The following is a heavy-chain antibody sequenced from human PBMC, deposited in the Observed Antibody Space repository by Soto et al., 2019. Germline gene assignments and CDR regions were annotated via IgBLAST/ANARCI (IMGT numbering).Heavy chain of an antibody. CDR3: ARPKDQYSWYKWFDP. D-gene: IGHD2-8*02. Sequence: QVQLVQSGAEVKKPGSSVNVSCKASGCTFTSYAISWVRQAPGQGLEWMGGITPYFCTANYAQKFQGRVTITADEPTGTACMELISLRSEDLAVYSFARPKDQYSWYKWFDPWGQGTLVAVSS. J-gene: IGHJ5*02. CDR1: GCTFTSYA. CDR2: ITPYFCTA. V-gene: IGHV1-69*01.